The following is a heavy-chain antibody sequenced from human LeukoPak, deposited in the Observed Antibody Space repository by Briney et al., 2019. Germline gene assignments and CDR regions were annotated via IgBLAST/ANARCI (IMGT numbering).Heavy chain of an antibody. V-gene: IGHV1-69*05. CDR3: ARGICSSTSCYPYYFDY. CDR2: IIPIFGTA. CDR1: GGTFSSYA. Sequence: ASVKVSCKASGGTFSSYAISWVRQAPGQGLEWMGGIIPIFGTANYAQKFQGRVTITTDESTSTAYMELSSLRSEDTAVYYCARGICSSTSCYPYYFDYWGQGTLVTVSS. J-gene: IGHJ4*02. D-gene: IGHD2-2*01.